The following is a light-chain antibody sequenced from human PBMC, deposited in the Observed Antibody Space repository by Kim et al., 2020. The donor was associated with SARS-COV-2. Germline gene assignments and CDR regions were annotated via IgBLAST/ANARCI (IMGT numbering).Light chain of an antibody. CDR2: KAS. Sequence: SVGDSVTINSRGSKSIIIWLAWHQQKPGDGPTLLIYKASSLDGGVPSRFSLRRTGTEFTLTLSSLQPDCFATYHCKQYASSPWTVGQGTTVDI. CDR3: KQYASSPWT. J-gene: IGKJ1*01. CDR1: KSIIIW. V-gene: IGKV1-5*03.